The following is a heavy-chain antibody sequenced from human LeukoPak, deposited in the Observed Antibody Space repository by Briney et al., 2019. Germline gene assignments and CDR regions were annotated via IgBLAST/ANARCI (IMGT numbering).Heavy chain of an antibody. CDR3: ARSNYYYYYYMDV. Sequence: SETLSLTCTVSGDSISSNYYYWGWIRQPPGKGLEWTGSIDHSGSTYYNPSLKSRVTISVDTSKNQFSLKLSSVTAADTAVYYCARSNYYYYYYMDVWGKGTTVTVSS. J-gene: IGHJ6*03. D-gene: IGHD4-11*01. CDR1: GDSISSNYYY. CDR2: IDHSGST. V-gene: IGHV4-39*07.